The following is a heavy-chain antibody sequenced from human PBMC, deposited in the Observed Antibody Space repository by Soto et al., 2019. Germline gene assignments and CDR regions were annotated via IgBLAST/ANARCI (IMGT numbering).Heavy chain of an antibody. CDR2: INPNSGDT. J-gene: IGHJ5*02. Sequence: ASVKVSCKASGYTFTAYYIHWVRQAPGQGLEWMGWINPNSGDTTSARKFQGRVTMTRDTSITTVYMVLSRLRTDDTAVYYCARGPYRNWFGPWGQGTLVPVPS. V-gene: IGHV1-2*02. CDR3: ARGPYRNWFGP. D-gene: IGHD1-26*01. CDR1: GYTFTAYY.